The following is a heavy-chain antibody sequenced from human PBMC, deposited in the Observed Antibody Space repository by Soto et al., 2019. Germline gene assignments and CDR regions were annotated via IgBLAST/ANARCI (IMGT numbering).Heavy chain of an antibody. J-gene: IGHJ4*02. D-gene: IGHD1-1*01. V-gene: IGHV3-23*01. CDR1: GFTFSTYA. CDR2: VSASGLNT. CDR3: AKDRPRRTSGYFFDY. Sequence: GGSLRLSCAASGFTFSTYAMAWVRQAPGKGLEWVSGVSASGLNTDYADPVKGRFYISRDNSKNTVSLHMNSLRAEDTAFYCAKDRPRRTSGYFFDYWGQGTPVTVSS.